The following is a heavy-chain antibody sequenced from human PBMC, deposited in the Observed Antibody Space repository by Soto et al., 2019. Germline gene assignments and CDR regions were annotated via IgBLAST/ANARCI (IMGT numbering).Heavy chain of an antibody. CDR1: GFTFSTYW. V-gene: IGHV3-74*01. D-gene: IGHD2-15*01. J-gene: IGHJ4*02. Sequence: EVQLVESGGGLVQPGGSLRLSCAASGFTFSTYWMHWVRQAPGKGLVWVSRINSDGSITNYADSVKGRFTISRDNAENTLYLEINNMRAADTAVYYCARDYYTRLGHCSGGGCPLDYWCQGTLVTVSS. CDR3: ARDYYTRLGHCSGGGCPLDY. CDR2: INSDGSIT.